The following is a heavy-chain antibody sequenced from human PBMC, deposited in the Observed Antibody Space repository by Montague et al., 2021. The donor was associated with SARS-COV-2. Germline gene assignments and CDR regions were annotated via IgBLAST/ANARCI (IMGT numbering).Heavy chain of an antibody. CDR3: TQERGPGRTTWHYFDY. D-gene: IGHD1-14*01. V-gene: IGHV6-1*01. CDR1: GDSVSSNIAA. Sequence: CAISGDSVSSNIAAWNWIRQSPSRGLEWLGRTYYRSKWYSDYAVSVRSRITISPDTSKNQFSLQLNSVTPEGTAVYYCTQERGPGRTTWHYFDYWGQGTLVTVSS. CDR2: TYYRSKWYS. J-gene: IGHJ4*02.